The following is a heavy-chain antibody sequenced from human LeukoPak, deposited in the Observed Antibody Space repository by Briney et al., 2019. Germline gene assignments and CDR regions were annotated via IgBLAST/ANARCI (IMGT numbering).Heavy chain of an antibody. CDR2: ISAYNGNT. V-gene: IGHV1-18*01. Sequence: ASVTVSFKASGYTFTIYGISWVRQAPGQGLEGMGWISAYNGNTNYAQKLQGRVTMTTDTSTSTAYMELRSLRSDDTAVYYCARELNYNGDYGGNNGMDVWGQGTTVTVSS. CDR1: GYTFTIYG. J-gene: IGHJ6*02. D-gene: IGHD4-17*01. CDR3: ARELNYNGDYGGNNGMDV.